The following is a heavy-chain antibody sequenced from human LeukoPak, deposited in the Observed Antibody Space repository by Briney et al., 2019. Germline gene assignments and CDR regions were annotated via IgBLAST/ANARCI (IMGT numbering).Heavy chain of an antibody. D-gene: IGHD6-13*01. CDR2: IYYSGST. V-gene: IGHV4-39*01. J-gene: IGHJ4*02. CDR3: ARLGDSSSWYLDY. CDR1: GGSIRSSSYY. Sequence: SETLSLTCTVSGGSIRSSSYYWGWIRQPPGKGLEWIASIYYSGSTYFNPSLKSRVTISVDTSKNQFSLNLSSVTAADTAVYYCARLGDSSSWYLDYWGQGTLVTVSS.